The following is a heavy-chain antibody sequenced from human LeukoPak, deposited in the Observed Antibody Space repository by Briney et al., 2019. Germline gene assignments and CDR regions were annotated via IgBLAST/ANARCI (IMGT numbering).Heavy chain of an antibody. V-gene: IGHV4-4*07. CDR2: MYTSGST. CDR1: GGSISSYY. J-gene: IGHJ3*02. Sequence: SSETLSLTCTVSGGSISSYYWSWLRQHAGEGLEWIGRMYTSGSTNYNPSLKSRVTMSVDTSKNQFSLKLSSITAADTALYYCAIFSGSDGNAFDIWGQGKMVTVSS. CDR3: AIFSGSDGNAFDI. D-gene: IGHD6-19*01.